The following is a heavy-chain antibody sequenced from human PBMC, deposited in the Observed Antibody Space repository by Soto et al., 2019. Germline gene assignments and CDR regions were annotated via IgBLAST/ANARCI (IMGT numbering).Heavy chain of an antibody. CDR3: ARDVSQWYYYYGMDV. Sequence: QVQLVESGGGVVQPGRSLRLSCAASGFTFSSYGMHWVRQAPGKGLEWVAVIWYDGSNKYYADSVKGRFTISRDNSKNTLYLQMNSLRAEDTAVYYCARDVSQWYYYYGMDVWGQGTTVTVSS. V-gene: IGHV3-33*01. D-gene: IGHD6-19*01. J-gene: IGHJ6*02. CDR2: IWYDGSNK. CDR1: GFTFSSYG.